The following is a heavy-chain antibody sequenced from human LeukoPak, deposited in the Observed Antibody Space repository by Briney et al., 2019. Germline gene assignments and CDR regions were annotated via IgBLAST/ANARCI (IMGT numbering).Heavy chain of an antibody. V-gene: IGHV1-18*01. CDR2: ISAYNGNT. CDR3: AREGSYHDAFDI. J-gene: IGHJ3*02. D-gene: IGHD1-26*01. Sequence: ASVKVSCKASGYTFITYGINWVRQAPGQGLEWMGWISAYNGNTNYAQKLQGRVTMTTDTSTSTAYMELRSLRSDDTAVYYCAREGSYHDAFDIWGQGTMVTVSS. CDR1: GYTFITYG.